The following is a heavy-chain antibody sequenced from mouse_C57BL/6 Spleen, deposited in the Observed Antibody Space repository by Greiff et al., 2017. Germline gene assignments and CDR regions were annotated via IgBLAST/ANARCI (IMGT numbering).Heavy chain of an antibody. J-gene: IGHJ4*01. D-gene: IGHD1-1*01. CDR2: INPNNGGT. CDR3: ATKLVDEDYAMDY. CDR1: GYTFTDYN. V-gene: IGHV1-22*01. Sequence: EVQLQESGPELVKPGASVKMSCKASGYTFTDYNMHWVKQSHGKSLEWIGYINPNNGGTRYNQKFNGKATLTVNKSTSTAYMELRSLTSEDSAFYYCATKLVDEDYAMDYWGQGTSVTVSS.